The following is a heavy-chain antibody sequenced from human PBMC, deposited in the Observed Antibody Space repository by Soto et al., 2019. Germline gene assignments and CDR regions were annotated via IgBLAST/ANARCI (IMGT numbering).Heavy chain of an antibody. Sequence: QVQLVQSWDEVKKPWSSVKVSCKASGGTFSSYAISWVRQAPGQGLEWMGGIIPIFGTANYAQKFQGRVTINADESTSPAYMELISLRSEETAVYSFARDESRRLQHYGMSVWGQGPPVTLSS. V-gene: IGHV1-69*01. CDR3: ARDESRRLQHYGMSV. D-gene: IGHD1-1*01. CDR1: GGTFSSYA. CDR2: IIPIFGTA. J-gene: IGHJ6*01.